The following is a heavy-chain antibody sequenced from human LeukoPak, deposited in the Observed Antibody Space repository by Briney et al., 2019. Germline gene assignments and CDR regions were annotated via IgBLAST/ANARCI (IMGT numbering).Heavy chain of an antibody. CDR1: GFTFSSYS. CDR3: AKGAGWYGPFDY. D-gene: IGHD3-10*01. J-gene: IGHJ4*02. Sequence: QPGGSLRLSCAASGFTFSSYSMNWVRQAPGKGLEWVSYISSSSSTIYYADSVKGRFTISGDNSKNTLYLQMNSLRAEDTAVYYCAKGAGWYGPFDYWGQGTLVTVSS. V-gene: IGHV3-48*01. CDR2: ISSSSSTI.